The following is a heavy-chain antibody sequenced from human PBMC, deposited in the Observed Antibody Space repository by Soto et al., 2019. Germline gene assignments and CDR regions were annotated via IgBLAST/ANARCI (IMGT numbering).Heavy chain of an antibody. J-gene: IGHJ4*02. Sequence: CGAFGGRRSNNTKRWVRQVPGKGLEWVANISPSGATIFYADSVRGRFTISRDNSRNTMYLKMNSLRVEDTVVYYCANVYYIGGDSYRYYFHYWRPGTLV. CDR2: ISPSGATI. CDR3: ANVYYIGGDSYRYYFHY. D-gene: IGHD2-21*02. CDR1: GGRRSNNT. V-gene: IGHV3-23*01.